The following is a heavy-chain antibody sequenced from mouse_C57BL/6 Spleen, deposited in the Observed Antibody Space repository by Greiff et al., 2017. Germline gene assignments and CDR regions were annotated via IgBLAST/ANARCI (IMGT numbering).Heavy chain of an antibody. Sequence: DVMLVESGGGLVQPKGSLKLSCAASGFSFNTYAMNWVRQAPGKGLEWVARIRSKSNNYATYYADSVKDRFTISRDDSESMLYLQMNNLKTEDTAMYYCVRLGGEFPYYAMDYWGQGTSVTVSS. CDR2: IRSKSNNYAT. CDR1: GFSFNTYA. J-gene: IGHJ4*01. V-gene: IGHV10-1*01. CDR3: VRLGGEFPYYAMDY.